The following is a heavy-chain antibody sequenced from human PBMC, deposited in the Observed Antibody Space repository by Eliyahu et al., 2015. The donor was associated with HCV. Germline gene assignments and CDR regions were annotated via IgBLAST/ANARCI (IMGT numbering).Heavy chain of an antibody. CDR2: ISYDGSNK. CDR1: GFTFSSYG. J-gene: IGHJ6*02. V-gene: IGHV3-30*18. CDR3: AKGNWFGELSLADPGGYYGMDV. D-gene: IGHD3-10*01. Sequence: QVQLVESGGGVVQPGRSLRLSCAASGFTFSSYGMHWVRQAPGKGLEWVAVISYDGSNKYYADSVKGRFTISRDNSKNTLYLQMNSLRAEDTAVYYCAKGNWFGELSLADPGGYYGMDVWGQGTTVTVSS.